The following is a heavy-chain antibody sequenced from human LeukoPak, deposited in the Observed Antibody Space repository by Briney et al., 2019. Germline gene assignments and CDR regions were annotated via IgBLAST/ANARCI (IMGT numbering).Heavy chain of an antibody. D-gene: IGHD1-26*01. V-gene: IGHV3-15*01. CDR1: GFTFSSSA. J-gene: IGHJ4*02. CDR3: TTDVIVVGAYDY. Sequence: PGGSLRLSCAASGFTFSSSAMSWVRQAPGKGLEWVGRIKSKTDGGTTDYAAPVKGRFTISRDDSKNTLYLQMNSLKTEDTAVYYCTTDVIVVGAYDYWGQGTLVTVSS. CDR2: IKSKTDGGTT.